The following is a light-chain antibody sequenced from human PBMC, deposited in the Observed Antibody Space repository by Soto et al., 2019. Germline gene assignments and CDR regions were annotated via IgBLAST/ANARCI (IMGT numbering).Light chain of an antibody. J-gene: IGKJ1*01. Sequence: EIVLTQSPGTLSSSPGESATLSCRASQSVSSSYLAWYQQKPGQAPRLLIYGASNRATGIPDRFSGSGSGRDFTLTISRLEPEDFAVYYCQQYGRSPRTFGQGTKVDIK. CDR3: QQYGRSPRT. CDR1: QSVSSSY. V-gene: IGKV3-20*01. CDR2: GAS.